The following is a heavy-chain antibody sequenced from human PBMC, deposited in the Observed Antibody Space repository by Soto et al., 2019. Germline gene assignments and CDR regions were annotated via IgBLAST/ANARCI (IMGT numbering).Heavy chain of an antibody. J-gene: IGHJ6*02. CDR3: ARGAFCGGAQGWRDMDV. CDR2: ISAYNGNT. V-gene: IGHV1-18*01. CDR1: GYKFISHS. D-gene: IGHD2-21*01. Sequence: QIQLVQSGGEVKKPGASVKVSCKSSGYKFISHSITWVRQAPGQGLEWMGRISAYNGNTNYAQKLQGRVTMTTDTSTNTAYMELRSLRSDDTAVYYCARGAFCGGAQGWRDMDVWGQGTTVTVS.